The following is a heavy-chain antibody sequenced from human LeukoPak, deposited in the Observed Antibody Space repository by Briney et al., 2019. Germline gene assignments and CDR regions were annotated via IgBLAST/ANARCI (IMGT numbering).Heavy chain of an antibody. D-gene: IGHD6-19*01. Sequence: SETLSLTCNVSGVSISNYYWSWIRNPPGKGLEWIGYISNSGNTVYNPSLKSRVIISVDTSRKQFSLKLTSVTAADTAVYYCARDVAVSGFDYWGQGTLVTVSS. CDR1: GVSISNYY. J-gene: IGHJ4*02. CDR2: ISNSGNT. V-gene: IGHV4-59*01. CDR3: ARDVAVSGFDY.